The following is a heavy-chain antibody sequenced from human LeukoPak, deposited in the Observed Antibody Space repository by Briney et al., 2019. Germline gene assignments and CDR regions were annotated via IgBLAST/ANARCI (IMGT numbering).Heavy chain of an antibody. J-gene: IGHJ4*02. V-gene: IGHV3-48*04. Sequence: GGSLRLSCAASGFTFSSYSMNWVRQAPGKGLERVSYISSSSSTIYYADSVKGRFTISRDNAKNSLYLQMNSLRAEDTAVYYCAREGVVPAAPLDYWGQGTLVTVSS. CDR2: ISSSSSTI. CDR3: AREGVVPAAPLDY. CDR1: GFTFSSYS. D-gene: IGHD2-2*01.